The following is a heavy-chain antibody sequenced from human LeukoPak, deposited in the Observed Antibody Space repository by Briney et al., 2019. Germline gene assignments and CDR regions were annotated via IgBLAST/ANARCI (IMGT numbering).Heavy chain of an antibody. CDR3: ARRMTTATWDY. D-gene: IGHD4-17*01. CDR1: GYAFTDYY. J-gene: IGHJ4*02. V-gene: IGHV1-2*02. Sequence: ASEPVSCMASGYAFTDYYLNWVRQAPGHGHEWMGWISPYSGATHYAQVFQGRVTMTRDTSISTAYMEVSRLRSDDTAVYYCARRMTTATWDYWVQGTLVTVSS. CDR2: ISPYSGAT.